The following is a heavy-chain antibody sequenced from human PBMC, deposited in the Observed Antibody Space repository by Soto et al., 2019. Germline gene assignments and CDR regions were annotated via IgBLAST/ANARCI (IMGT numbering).Heavy chain of an antibody. Sequence: GGSLRLSCAASGFTFSSYGMSWVRQAPGKGLEWVANIKQDGSEKYYVDSVKGRFTISRDNAKNSLYLQMNSLRAEDTAVYYCAREQAVLRLLEWSQRQNYFDYWGQGTLVTVPQ. CDR2: IKQDGSEK. V-gene: IGHV3-7*01. CDR1: GFTFSSYG. J-gene: IGHJ4*02. D-gene: IGHD3-3*01. CDR3: AREQAVLRLLEWSQRQNYFDY.